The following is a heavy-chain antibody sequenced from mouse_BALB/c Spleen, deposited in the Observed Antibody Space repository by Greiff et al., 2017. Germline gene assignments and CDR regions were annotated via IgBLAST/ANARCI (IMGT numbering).Heavy chain of an antibody. V-gene: IGHV5-6-5*01. J-gene: IGHJ2*01. CDR1: GFTFSSYA. CDR3: ARGRGSSRFDY. D-gene: IGHD1-1*01. CDR2: ISSGGST. Sequence: EVNLVESGGGLVKPGGSLKLSCAASGFTFSSYAMSWVRQTPEKRLEWVASISSGGSTYYPDSVKGRFTISRDNARNILYLQMSSLRSEDTAMYYCARGRGSSRFDYWGQGTTLTVSS.